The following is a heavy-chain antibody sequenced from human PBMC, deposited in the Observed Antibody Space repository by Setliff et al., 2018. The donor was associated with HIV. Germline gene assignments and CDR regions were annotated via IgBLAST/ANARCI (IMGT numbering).Heavy chain of an antibody. D-gene: IGHD3-3*01. V-gene: IGHV4-4*02. Sequence: LSLTCAVSGASISSSYWWNWVRQPPGKGLEWIGEISHSGTTNYNPSLKSRVSISVDKSKSQFLLKLNSVTAADTAVYYCARGYDFWSGKAPHWFDPWGQGTLVTVSS. J-gene: IGHJ5*02. CDR3: ARGYDFWSGKAPHWFDP. CDR2: ISHSGTT. CDR1: GASISSSYW.